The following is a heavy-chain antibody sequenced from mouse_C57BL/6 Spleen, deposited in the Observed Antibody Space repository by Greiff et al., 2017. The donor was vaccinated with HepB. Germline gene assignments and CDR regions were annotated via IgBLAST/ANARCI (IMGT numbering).Heavy chain of an antibody. Sequence: VQLQQSGAELAKPGASVKLSCKASGYTFTSSWMHWVKQRPGQGLEWIGYINPSSGYTKYNQKFKDQATLTADKSSSTAYMQLSSLTYEDSAVYYCARGEYSNDFDYWGQGTTLTVSS. V-gene: IGHV1-7*01. CDR2: INPSSGYT. CDR3: ARGEYSNDFDY. CDR1: GYTFTSSW. J-gene: IGHJ2*01. D-gene: IGHD2-5*01.